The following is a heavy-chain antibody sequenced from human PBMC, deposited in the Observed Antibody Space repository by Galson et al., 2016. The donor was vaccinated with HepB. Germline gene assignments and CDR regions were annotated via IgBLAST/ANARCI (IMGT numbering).Heavy chain of an antibody. CDR3: AKLSALYEFWSAYPMGYFDY. J-gene: IGHJ4*02. Sequence: QSGAAAKKPGESLKISCKGSGYSFSSYWIGWVRQMPGKGLEWMGSVNPGDSDTRYSPSFPSQVTISADKSISTAYLQWSSLKASDTAMYYCAKLSALYEFWSAYPMGYFDYWGQGTLVTVSS. CDR2: VNPGDSDT. CDR1: GYSFSSYW. D-gene: IGHD3/OR15-3a*01. V-gene: IGHV5-51*01.